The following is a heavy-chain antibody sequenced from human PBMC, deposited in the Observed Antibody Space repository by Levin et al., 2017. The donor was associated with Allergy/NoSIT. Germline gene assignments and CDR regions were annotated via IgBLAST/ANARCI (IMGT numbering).Heavy chain of an antibody. V-gene: IGHV3-30-3*01. Sequence: GGSLRLSCAASGFTFSSYAMHWVRQAPGKGLEWVAVISYDGNNKYYADSVKGRFTISRDNSKNTLYLQMKSLRVEDTAMYFCARDYDRGWWGQGTLVTVSS. CDR3: ARDYDRGW. J-gene: IGHJ4*02. CDR2: ISYDGNNK. D-gene: IGHD3-22*01. CDR1: GFTFSSYA.